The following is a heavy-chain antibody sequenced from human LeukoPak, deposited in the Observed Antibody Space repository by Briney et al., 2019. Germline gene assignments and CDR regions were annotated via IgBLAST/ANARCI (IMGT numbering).Heavy chain of an antibody. CDR3: ARGNYDILTGYYRLRAFDY. J-gene: IGHJ4*02. D-gene: IGHD3-9*01. V-gene: IGHV1-69*06. CDR2: IIPIFGTA. Sequence: SVKVSCKSSLGTFSSSAISWVRQAPGQGLEWRGGIIPIFGTANYAQKFQGRVTITADKSTSTAYMELSSLRSEDTAVYYCARGNYDILTGYYRLRAFDYWGQGTLVTVSS. CDR1: LGTFSSSA.